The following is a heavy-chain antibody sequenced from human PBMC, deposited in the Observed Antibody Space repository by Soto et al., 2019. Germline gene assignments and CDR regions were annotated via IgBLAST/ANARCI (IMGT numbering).Heavy chain of an antibody. CDR1: GYNFTSYW. CDR3: ARHSPTYCFSTSCYEDEYHYYGMDV. J-gene: IGHJ6*02. D-gene: IGHD2-2*01. Sequence: GESLKISCKGSGYNFTSYWIGWVRQMPGKGLEWMGIIYPGDSDTRYSPSFQGQVTISADKSVSTAYLQWSSLKASDTAMYYCARHSPTYCFSTSCYEDEYHYYGMDVWGQGTTVTVSS. V-gene: IGHV5-51*01. CDR2: IYPGDSDT.